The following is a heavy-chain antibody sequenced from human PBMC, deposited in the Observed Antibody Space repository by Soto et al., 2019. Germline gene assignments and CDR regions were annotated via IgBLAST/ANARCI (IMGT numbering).Heavy chain of an antibody. CDR1: GFTFGNYF. CDR3: AKDLHWYGMDV. Sequence: EVELLESWGGLVQPGESLRLSCAASGFTFGNYFMNWVRQAPGKGLEWVSDISSNGGRTHYADSVRGRFTISRDNSRNTLYLQMSSLRAEDTALYYCAKDLHWYGMDVWGQGTTVTVSS. J-gene: IGHJ6*02. CDR2: ISSNGGRT. D-gene: IGHD1-1*01. V-gene: IGHV3-23*01.